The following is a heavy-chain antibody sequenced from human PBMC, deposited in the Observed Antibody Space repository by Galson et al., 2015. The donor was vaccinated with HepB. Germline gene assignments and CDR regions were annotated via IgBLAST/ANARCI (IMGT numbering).Heavy chain of an antibody. J-gene: IGHJ4*03. D-gene: IGHD6-19*01. CDR2: IWYDGSNK. V-gene: IGHV3-33*08. Sequence: SLRLSCAASGFTFSSYGMHWVRQAPGKGLEWVAVIWYDGSNKYYADSVKGRFTISRDNSKNTLYLQMNSLRAEDTAVYYCAREHSSFYFDYWGQGTTVTVSS. CDR3: AREHSSFYFDY. CDR1: GFTFSSYG.